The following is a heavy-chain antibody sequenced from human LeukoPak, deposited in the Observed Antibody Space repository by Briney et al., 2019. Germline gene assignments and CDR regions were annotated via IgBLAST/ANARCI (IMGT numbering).Heavy chain of an antibody. D-gene: IGHD1-26*01. J-gene: IGHJ5*02. Sequence: GGSLRLSCAASGFTFSSYAMSWVRQAPGKGLEWVSVISGIGGSTYYTDSVKGRFTISRDNSKNTLYLQMNSLRAEDTAVYYCARANSATIPGVDPWGQGTLVTVSS. CDR2: ISGIGGST. V-gene: IGHV3-23*01. CDR1: GFTFSSYA. CDR3: ARANSATIPGVDP.